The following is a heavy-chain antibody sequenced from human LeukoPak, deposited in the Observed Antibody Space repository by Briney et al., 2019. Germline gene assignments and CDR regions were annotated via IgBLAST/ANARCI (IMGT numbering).Heavy chain of an antibody. D-gene: IGHD3-10*01. CDR2: IYPGDSDT. Sequence: GESLKISCKGSGYSFTSYWIGWVRQMPGKGLEWMGIIYPGDSDTRYSPSFQGQVTISADKSIRTAYLQWSSLKASDSAMYYCARSLLWFGELLYRDAFDIWGQGTMVTVSS. J-gene: IGHJ3*02. CDR1: GYSFTSYW. V-gene: IGHV5-51*01. CDR3: ARSLLWFGELLYRDAFDI.